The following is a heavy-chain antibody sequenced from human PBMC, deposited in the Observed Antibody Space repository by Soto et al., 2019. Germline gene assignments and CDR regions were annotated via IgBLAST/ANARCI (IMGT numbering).Heavy chain of an antibody. D-gene: IGHD6-19*01. Sequence: GGSLRLSCAASGFTFSSYWMSWVRQAPGKGLEWVANIKQDGSEKYYVDSVKGRFTISRDNAKNSLYLQMNSLRAEDTAVYYCARTGWSYYYGMDVWGQGTTVTVSS. CDR3: ARTGWSYYYGMDV. V-gene: IGHV3-7*05. CDR2: IKQDGSEK. CDR1: GFTFSSYW. J-gene: IGHJ6*02.